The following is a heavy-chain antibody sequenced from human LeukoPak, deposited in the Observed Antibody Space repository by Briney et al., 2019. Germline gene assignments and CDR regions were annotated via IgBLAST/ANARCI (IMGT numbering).Heavy chain of an antibody. CDR2: ISAYNGNT. CDR3: ARGAPQIQWELRAVAFDI. D-gene: IGHD1-26*01. Sequence: ASVKVSCKASGYTFTSYGISWVRQAPGQGLEWMGWISAYNGNTNYAQKLQGRVTMTTDTSTSTAYMELRSLRSDDTAVYYCARGAPQIQWELRAVAFDIWGQGTMVTVPS. J-gene: IGHJ3*02. CDR1: GYTFTSYG. V-gene: IGHV1-18*01.